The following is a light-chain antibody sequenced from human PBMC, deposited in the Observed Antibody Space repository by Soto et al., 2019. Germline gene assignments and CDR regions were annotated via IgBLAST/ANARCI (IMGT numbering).Light chain of an antibody. J-gene: IGKJ2*01. Sequence: EVVMTQSPASLSASPGERFPLSCRASQNMRSSLAWYQQRPGQAHRLLIYDASTRATGIPNRFSGGGSGTEFTVTIRRLKSEDLAIYYGQQYDIWPPYTVGQGTKVDI. CDR2: DAS. CDR3: QQYDIWPPYT. V-gene: IGKV3-15*01. CDR1: QNMRSS.